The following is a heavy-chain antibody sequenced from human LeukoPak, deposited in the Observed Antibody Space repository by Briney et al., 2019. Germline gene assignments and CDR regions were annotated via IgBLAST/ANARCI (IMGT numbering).Heavy chain of an antibody. Sequence: SETLSLTCTVYGGSISSTGYYWGWIRQPPGKGLQWIGSIYYNGTTYYNPSLKSRVIISVDTSKNQFSLKLSSVTAADTAVFYCARHKMVRGIGYYYYMDVWGKGTTVTISS. V-gene: IGHV4-39*01. CDR2: IYYNGTT. CDR3: ARHKMVRGIGYYYYMDV. D-gene: IGHD3-10*01. CDR1: GGSISSTGYY. J-gene: IGHJ6*03.